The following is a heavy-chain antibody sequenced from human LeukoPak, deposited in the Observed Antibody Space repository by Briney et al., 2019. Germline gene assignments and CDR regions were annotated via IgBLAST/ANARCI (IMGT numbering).Heavy chain of an antibody. J-gene: IGHJ6*02. D-gene: IGHD2-15*01. Sequence: ASVKVSCKASGYTFTSYYMHWVRQAPGQGLEWMGIINPSGGSTSYAQKFQGRVTMTRDTSTSTVYMELSSLRSEDTAVYYCARERRVVAAVVDFYYYYGMDVWGQGTTVTVSS. CDR1: GYTFTSYY. CDR2: INPSGGST. CDR3: ARERRVVAAVVDFYYYYGMDV. V-gene: IGHV1-46*01.